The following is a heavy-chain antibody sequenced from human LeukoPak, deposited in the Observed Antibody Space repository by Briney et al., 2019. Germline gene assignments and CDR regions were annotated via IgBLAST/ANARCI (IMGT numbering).Heavy chain of an antibody. Sequence: SETLSLTCTVSGGSISSGDYYWSWIRQPAGKGLEWIGRIYTSGSTNYNPSLKSRVTMSVDTSKNQFSLKLSSVTAADTAVYYCARDWGGTIRPSLGFDPRGQGTLVTVSS. J-gene: IGHJ5*02. D-gene: IGHD1-7*01. CDR2: IYTSGST. CDR1: GGSISSGDYY. CDR3: ARDWGGTIRPSLGFDP. V-gene: IGHV4-61*02.